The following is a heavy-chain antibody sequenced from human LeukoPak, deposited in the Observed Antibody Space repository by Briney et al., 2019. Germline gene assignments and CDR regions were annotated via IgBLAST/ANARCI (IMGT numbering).Heavy chain of an antibody. CDR1: GGSISSNY. J-gene: IGHJ6*03. CDR2: IYYSGSP. V-gene: IGHV4-59*01. CDR3: ARARGYYDILTGYPPYYYYMDV. Sequence: SETLSLTCTVSGGSISSNYWSWIRQPPGKGLEGIGYIYYSGSPNYNPSLKSRLTISVHTSKPQFSLTLSPVTAADTAVYYCARARGYYDILTGYPPYYYYMDVWGKGTTVTVSS. D-gene: IGHD3-9*01.